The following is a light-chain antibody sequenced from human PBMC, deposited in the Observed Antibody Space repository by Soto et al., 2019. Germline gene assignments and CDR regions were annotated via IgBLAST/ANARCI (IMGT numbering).Light chain of an antibody. J-gene: IGKJ5*01. CDR3: QQRSNWPIT. CDR1: QSVSSY. V-gene: IGKV3-11*01. CDR2: DAS. Sequence: EIVLTQSPGTLSLSPGERATLSCRSSQSVSSYLAWYQQKPGQAPGLLIYDASNRATGIPARFSGSGSGTDFTLTISSLEPEDFAVYYCQQRSNWPITFGQGRRLEIK.